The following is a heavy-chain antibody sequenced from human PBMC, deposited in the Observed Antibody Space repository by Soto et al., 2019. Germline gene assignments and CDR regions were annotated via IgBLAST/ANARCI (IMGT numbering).Heavy chain of an antibody. CDR3: AREQWYNWFDP. D-gene: IGHD6-19*01. Sequence: QVQLVQSGAEVKKPGASLKVSCKASGYTFTIYDINWVRQATGQGPEWMGWISPNSDNTDYAQKFQGRVTSTWGTSISTAYMELSSLTSEATAVYYCAREQWYNWFDPRGQGTLVTVSS. J-gene: IGHJ5*02. V-gene: IGHV1-8*01. CDR1: GYTFTIYD. CDR2: ISPNSDNT.